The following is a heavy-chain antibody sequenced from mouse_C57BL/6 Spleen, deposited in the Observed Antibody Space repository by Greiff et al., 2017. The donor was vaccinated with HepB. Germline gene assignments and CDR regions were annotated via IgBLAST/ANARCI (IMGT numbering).Heavy chain of an antibody. Sequence: VQLQQSGAELARPGASVKLSCKASGYTFTSYGISWVKQRTGQGLEWIGEIYPRSGNTYYNEKFKGKATLTADKSSSTAYMELRSLTSEDSAVYFCARDYGSSPSYFDVWGTGTTVTVSS. D-gene: IGHD1-1*01. J-gene: IGHJ1*03. CDR1: GYTFTSYG. CDR2: IYPRSGNT. CDR3: ARDYGSSPSYFDV. V-gene: IGHV1-81*01.